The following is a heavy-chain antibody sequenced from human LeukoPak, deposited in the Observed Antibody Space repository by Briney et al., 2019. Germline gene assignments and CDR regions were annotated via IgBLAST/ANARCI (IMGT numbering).Heavy chain of an antibody. V-gene: IGHV3-64*01. CDR1: GFTFSSYA. Sequence: GGSLRLSCAASGFTFSSYAMHWVRQAPGKGLEYVSAISGNGGTTYYANSVKGRFTISRDNSKNTLYLQMGSLGAEDMAVYYCARDSVRGSTSLLNWFDPWGQGTLVTVSS. J-gene: IGHJ5*02. CDR3: ARDSVRGSTSLLNWFDP. D-gene: IGHD2-2*01. CDR2: ISGNGGTT.